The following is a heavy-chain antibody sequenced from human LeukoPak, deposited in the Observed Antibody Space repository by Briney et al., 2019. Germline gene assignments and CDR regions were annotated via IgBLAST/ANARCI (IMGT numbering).Heavy chain of an antibody. CDR2: ISGSGGST. J-gene: IGHJ4*02. Sequence: GGSLRLSCAASGFTFSSYAMSWVRQAPGKGLEWVSAISGSGGSTYYADSVKGRFTISRDNSKNTLYLQMNSLRAEDMAVYYCAKDEEVPVGELLYLGSVDYWGQGTLVTVSS. CDR3: AKDEEVPVGELLYLGSVDY. V-gene: IGHV3-23*01. D-gene: IGHD3-10*01. CDR1: GFTFSSYA.